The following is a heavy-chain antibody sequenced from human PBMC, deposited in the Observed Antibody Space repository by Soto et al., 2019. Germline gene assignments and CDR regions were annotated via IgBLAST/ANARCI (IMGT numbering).Heavy chain of an antibody. CDR3: ARARKYGSSQYERKHYFDY. Sequence: SLRLSCAASGFTFSSYWMSWVRQAPGKGLQWVATIKQDGTEKTSVDSVKGRFTISRDNAQSSLYLQMDSLTAGDTAVYYCARARKYGSSQYERKHYFDYWGQGTPVTVSS. D-gene: IGHD6-13*01. CDR2: IKQDGTEK. J-gene: IGHJ4*02. V-gene: IGHV3-7*03. CDR1: GFTFSSYW.